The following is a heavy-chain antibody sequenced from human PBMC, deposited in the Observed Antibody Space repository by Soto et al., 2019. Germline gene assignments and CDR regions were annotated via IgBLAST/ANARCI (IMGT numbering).Heavy chain of an antibody. D-gene: IGHD3-3*01. CDR3: ARADPYVFWSGDYTSNFWFYH. CDR1: GGSFSGYY. V-gene: IGHV4-34*01. Sequence: PSETLSLTCAVYGGSFSGYYWSWIRQPPGKGLEWIGEINHSGSTNYNPSLKSRVTISVDTSKNQFSLKLTSVTAADTAVYYCARADPYVFWSGDYTSNFWFYHWGQGTLVTVSS. J-gene: IGHJ5*02. CDR2: INHSGST.